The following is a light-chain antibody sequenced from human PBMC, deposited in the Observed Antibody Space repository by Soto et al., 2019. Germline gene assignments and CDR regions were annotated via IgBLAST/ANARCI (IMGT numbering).Light chain of an antibody. CDR1: QSVSSNY. Sequence: EIVLTQSPGTLSLSPGERATLSCRASQSVSSNYLGWFQQKPGQAPRLLIFGASYRDTGIPDRFSGSGSGTDFTLTISRLEPEDFAMYYCQQYGSSPGTFVQGTKVEVK. CDR2: GAS. V-gene: IGKV3-20*01. CDR3: QQYGSSPGT. J-gene: IGKJ1*01.